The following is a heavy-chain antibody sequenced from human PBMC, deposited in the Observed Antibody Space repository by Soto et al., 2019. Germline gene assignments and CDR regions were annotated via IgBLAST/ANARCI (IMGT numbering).Heavy chain of an antibody. D-gene: IGHD3-10*01. Sequence: EVQVVESGGGLVQPGRSLRLSCAASGFIFEDYAMHWVRQAPGKGLEWVSGISWNSGSIDYADSVTGRFTISRDNAKNSLYLQMNNLRTEDTALYYCARGLSYGLGGYVLFDAFDTWGQGTRVTVSS. J-gene: IGHJ3*02. V-gene: IGHV3-9*01. CDR1: GFIFEDYA. CDR2: ISWNSGSI. CDR3: ARGLSYGLGGYVLFDAFDT.